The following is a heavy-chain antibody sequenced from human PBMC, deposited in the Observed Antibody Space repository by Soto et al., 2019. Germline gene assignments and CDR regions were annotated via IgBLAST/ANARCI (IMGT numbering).Heavy chain of an antibody. V-gene: IGHV2-5*02. D-gene: IGHD3-22*01. J-gene: IGHJ4*02. CDR1: GFSLSTSGVV. Sequence: QITLKASGPTLVKPTQTLTLTCTFSGFSLSTSGVVVGWIRQPPGKALEWLALIYWDDDKLYSPSLKSRLTITKDTSKNQVVLTMTNMDPVDTATYYCAHRLTTGHFDYWGQGTLVTVSS. CDR3: AHRLTTGHFDY. CDR2: IYWDDDK.